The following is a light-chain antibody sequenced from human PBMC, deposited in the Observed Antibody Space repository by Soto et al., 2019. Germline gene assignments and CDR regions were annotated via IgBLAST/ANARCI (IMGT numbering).Light chain of an antibody. CDR2: DVS. Sequence: QSALTQPASVSGSPGQSITISCPGTSSDVGGYNYVSWYQQHPGEAPKLLIYDVSNRPSGVSNRFSGSKSGNTASLTISGLQAEDEADYYCSSYRSSSTVYVFGTGTKLTVL. CDR1: SSDVGGYNY. J-gene: IGLJ1*01. V-gene: IGLV2-14*01. CDR3: SSYRSSSTVYV.